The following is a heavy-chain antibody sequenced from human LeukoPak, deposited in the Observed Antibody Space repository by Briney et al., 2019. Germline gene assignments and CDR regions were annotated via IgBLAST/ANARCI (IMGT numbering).Heavy chain of an antibody. Sequence: PSETLSLTCTVSGGSISSYYWSWIRQPAGKGLEWIGRIYTSGSTNYNPSLKSRVTMSVDTSKNQFSLKLSSVTAADTAVYYCARAEYDSSGYYRGYYFDYWGQGTLVTVSS. J-gene: IGHJ4*02. CDR1: GGSISSYY. CDR3: ARAEYDSSGYYRGYYFDY. D-gene: IGHD3-22*01. V-gene: IGHV4-4*07. CDR2: IYTSGST.